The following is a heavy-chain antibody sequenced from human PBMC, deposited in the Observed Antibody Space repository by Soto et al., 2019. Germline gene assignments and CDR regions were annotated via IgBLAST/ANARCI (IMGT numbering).Heavy chain of an antibody. J-gene: IGHJ6*02. CDR1: GFTFSSYG. CDR3: AKDRRDYCGNPRYYYGMDG. Sequence: QVQLVESGGGVVQPGRSLRLSCAASGFTFSSYGMHWVRQAPGKGLEWVAVISYDGSNKYYADSVKGRFTISRDNSKNTQYLQMNSLRAEDTAVYYCAKDRRDYCGNPRYYYGMDGWGQGTTVTVS. D-gene: IGHD3-10*01. CDR2: ISYDGSNK. V-gene: IGHV3-30*18.